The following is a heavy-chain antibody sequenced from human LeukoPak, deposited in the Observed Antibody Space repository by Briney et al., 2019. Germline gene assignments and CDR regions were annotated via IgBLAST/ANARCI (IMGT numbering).Heavy chain of an antibody. CDR2: ISYDGSNK. J-gene: IGHJ5*02. CDR3: ARVLTTAGPVWFDP. CDR1: GFTFSSYA. Sequence: GRSLRLSCAASGFTFSSYAMHWVRQAPGKGLEWVAVISYDGSNKYYADSVKGRFTISRDNSKNTLYLQMNSLRVEDTAVYYCARVLTTAGPVWFDPWGQGTLVTVSS. D-gene: IGHD3-9*01. V-gene: IGHV3-30-3*01.